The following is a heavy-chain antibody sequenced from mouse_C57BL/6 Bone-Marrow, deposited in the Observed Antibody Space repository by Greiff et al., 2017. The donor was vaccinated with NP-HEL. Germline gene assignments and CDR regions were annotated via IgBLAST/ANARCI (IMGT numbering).Heavy chain of an antibody. CDR2: IDPSDSYT. V-gene: IGHV1-59*01. Sequence: QVQLQQPGAELVRPGTSVKLSCKASGYTFTSYWMHWVKQRPGQGLEWIGVIDPSDSYTNYNQKFKGKATLTVDTSSSTAYMQLSSLTSEDSAVSCSARIRSSSLDYWGQGTTLTVSS. CDR3: ARIRSSSLDY. CDR1: GYTFTSYW. J-gene: IGHJ2*01. D-gene: IGHD1-1*01.